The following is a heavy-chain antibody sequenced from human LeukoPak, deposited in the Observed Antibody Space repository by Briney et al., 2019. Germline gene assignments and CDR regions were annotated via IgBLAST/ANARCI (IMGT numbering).Heavy chain of an antibody. CDR2: IKQDGNDK. Sequence: GGSLRLSCAASGFTFSSHWMNWVRQAPGKGLEWVAIIKQDGNDKYYVDSVKGRFTISRDNAKNSLHLQMNSLRAEYMAGYYCAGGLRWHADKWGQGPVVTVSS. CDR3: AGGLRWHADK. CDR1: GFTFSSHW. D-gene: IGHD2-15*01. V-gene: IGHV3-7*01. J-gene: IGHJ4*02.